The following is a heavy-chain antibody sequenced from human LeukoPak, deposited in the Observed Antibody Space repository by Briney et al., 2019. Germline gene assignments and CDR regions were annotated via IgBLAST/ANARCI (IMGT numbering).Heavy chain of an antibody. D-gene: IGHD2-2*01. CDR3: ARLCYQQCYFDY. CDR1: GGSISNTNYY. V-gene: IGHV4-39*01. J-gene: IGHJ4*02. Sequence: SETLSLTCTVSGGSISNTNYYWAWIRQPPGKGLEWIGSIYHSAPTYYNPSLESRASMSVDTSKNQFSLKLSFVTAADTAAYYCARLCYQQCYFDYWGQGTLVTVSS. CDR2: IYHSAPT.